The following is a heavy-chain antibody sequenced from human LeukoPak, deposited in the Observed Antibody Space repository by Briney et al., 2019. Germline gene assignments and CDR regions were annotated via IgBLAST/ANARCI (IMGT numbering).Heavy chain of an antibody. CDR1: GFTFSSYC. D-gene: IGHD6-13*01. CDR3: ASGYSSSWYAPWELGWFDP. J-gene: IGHJ5*02. CDR2: IKQDGSEK. V-gene: IGHV3-7*01. Sequence: GGSLRLSCAASGFTFSSYCMTWVRQAPGKGLEWVANIKQDGSEKYYVDSVKGRFTISSDNAKNSLYLQMNSLRAEDTAVYYCASGYSSSWYAPWELGWFDPWGQGTLVTVSS.